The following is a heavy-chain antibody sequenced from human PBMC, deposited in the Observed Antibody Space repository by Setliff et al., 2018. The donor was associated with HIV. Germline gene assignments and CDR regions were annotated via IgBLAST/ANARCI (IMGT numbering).Heavy chain of an antibody. Sequence: GGSLRLSCAASGFSFDDYGMTWVRQAPGKGLEWVSDINWNGGRTGHADSVKGRFTIARDNANNSLYLQMTSLRAEDTALYYCARRLTGNFWFDPWGQGTLVTVSS. CDR3: ARRLTGNFWFDP. CDR2: INWNGGRT. J-gene: IGHJ5*02. CDR1: GFSFDDYG. D-gene: IGHD7-27*01. V-gene: IGHV3-20*04.